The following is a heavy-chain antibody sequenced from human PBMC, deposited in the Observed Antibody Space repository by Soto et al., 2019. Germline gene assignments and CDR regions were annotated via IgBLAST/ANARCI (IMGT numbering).Heavy chain of an antibody. CDR2: IYYSGST. CDR1: GGSFSPNY. D-gene: IGHD6-13*01. J-gene: IGHJ6*02. CDR3: ARDAAAGRPGNYYYGMDV. Sequence: SETLSLTCTVSGGSFSPNYWSWIRQHPGKGLEWIGYIYYSGSTYYNPSLKSRVTISVDTSKNQFSLKLSSVTAADTAVYYCARDAAAGRPGNYYYGMDVWGQGTTVNVSS. V-gene: IGHV4-59*06.